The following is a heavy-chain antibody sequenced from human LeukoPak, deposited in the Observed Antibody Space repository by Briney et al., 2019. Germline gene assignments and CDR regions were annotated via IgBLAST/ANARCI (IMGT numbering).Heavy chain of an antibody. CDR2: IYYSGST. J-gene: IGHJ4*02. CDR3: AREGELRDGYNPDY. V-gene: IGHV4-39*07. CDR1: GGSISSSSYY. Sequence: KSSETLSLTCTVSGGSISSSSYYWGWIRQPPGKGLEWIGSIYYSGSTYYNPSLKSRVTISVDTSKNQSSLKLSSVTAADTAVYYCAREGELRDGYNPDYWGQGTLVTVSS. D-gene: IGHD5-24*01.